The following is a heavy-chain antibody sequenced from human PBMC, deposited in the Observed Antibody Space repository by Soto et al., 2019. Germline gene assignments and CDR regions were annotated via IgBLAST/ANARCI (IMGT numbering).Heavy chain of an antibody. CDR3: ATDMALYCDYDYYYYGMDV. CDR2: ISWNSGSI. CDR1: GFTFDDYA. V-gene: IGHV3-9*01. D-gene: IGHD4-17*01. Sequence: GGSLRLSCAASGFTFDDYAMHWVRQAPGKGMEWVSGISWNSGSIGYADSVKGRFTISRDNAKNSLYLQMNSLRAEDTALYYCATDMALYCDYDYYYYGMDVWGQGTTVTVSS. J-gene: IGHJ6*02.